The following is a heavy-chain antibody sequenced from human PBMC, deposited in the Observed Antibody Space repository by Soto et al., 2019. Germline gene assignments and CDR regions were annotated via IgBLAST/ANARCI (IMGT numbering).Heavy chain of an antibody. CDR3: ASRDPGTSVDY. Sequence: SETLSLTCTVSGGSISSYYWRWIRQPPGQGLEWIGEIYRTGSTNYNPSLKSRVTISLDKSENQSSLKVTSLTAADTAVYYCASRDPGTSVDYWGQGTLVTVSS. CDR1: GGSISSYY. V-gene: IGHV4-4*09. CDR2: IYRTGST. D-gene: IGHD1-7*01. J-gene: IGHJ4*02.